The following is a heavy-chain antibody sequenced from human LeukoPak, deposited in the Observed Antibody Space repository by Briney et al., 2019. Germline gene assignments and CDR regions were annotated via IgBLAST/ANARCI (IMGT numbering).Heavy chain of an antibody. CDR2: IIPIFGTA. V-gene: IGHV1-69*13. D-gene: IGHD5-12*01. Sequence: ASVKVSCKASGGTFISYAISWVRQAPGQGLEWMGGIIPIFGTANYAQKFQGRVTITADESTSTAYMELSSLRSEDTAVYYCARSPTFGATIDAFDIWGQGTMVTVSS. J-gene: IGHJ3*02. CDR1: GGTFISYA. CDR3: ARSPTFGATIDAFDI.